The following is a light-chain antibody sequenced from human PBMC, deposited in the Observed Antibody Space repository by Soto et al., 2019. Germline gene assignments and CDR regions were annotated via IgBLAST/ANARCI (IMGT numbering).Light chain of an antibody. J-gene: IGKJ1*01. CDR3: QQLKSSTWT. V-gene: IGKV1-5*01. CDR2: DAS. Sequence: DIQMTQSPSTLSASLGDRVSITCRASQSMERYWAWYQQKPGKAPNLLIYDASSLERGVPSRFSGRGSGTEFTLTISSLQPDDLATYYCQQLKSSTWTFGQGNKVEIK. CDR1: QSMERY.